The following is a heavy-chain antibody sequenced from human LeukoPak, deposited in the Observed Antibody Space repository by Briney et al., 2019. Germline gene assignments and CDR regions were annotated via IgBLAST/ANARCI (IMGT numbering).Heavy chain of an antibody. D-gene: IGHD3-10*02. V-gene: IGHV3-48*03. J-gene: IGHJ6*04. CDR3: AEPGITMIGGV. CDR2: ISSSGSTI. Sequence: RAGGSLRLSCAASGFTFSSYEMNWVRQAPGKGLEWVSYISSSGSTIYYADSVKGRFTISRDNAKNSLYLQMNSLRAEDTAVYYCAEPGITMIGGVWGKGTTVTISS. CDR1: GFTFSSYE.